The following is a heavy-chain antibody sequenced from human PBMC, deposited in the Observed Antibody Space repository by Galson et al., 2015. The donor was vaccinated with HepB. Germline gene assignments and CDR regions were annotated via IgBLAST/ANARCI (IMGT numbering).Heavy chain of an antibody. CDR3: AKDNLPAIAAAGLDP. J-gene: IGHJ5*02. CDR1: GFIFSSFG. Sequence: SLRLSCAASGFIFSSFGMHWVRQAPGRGLEWVVLISFDGSTTHYADSVEGRFTISRDNSKKTIHLQMDSLRPEDTALYYCAKDNLPAIAAAGLDPWGQGTLVTVSS. CDR2: ISFDGSTT. V-gene: IGHV3-30*18. D-gene: IGHD6-25*01.